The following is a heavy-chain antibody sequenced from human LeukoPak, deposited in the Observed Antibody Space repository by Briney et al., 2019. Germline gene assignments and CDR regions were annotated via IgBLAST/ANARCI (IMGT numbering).Heavy chain of an antibody. CDR2: ISGSGGGT. J-gene: IGHJ4*02. CDR3: AREQNIRGVIIIVDS. CDR1: GFTFSSYT. Sequence: GGSLILSCAASGFTFSSYTMTWVRQAQGTGLEWVSSISGSGGGTYYADSVKGRFTISRDNSKNTLYLEVNGLRADDTAIYYCAREQNIRGVIIIVDSWGQGTLVTVSS. V-gene: IGHV3-23*01. D-gene: IGHD3-10*01.